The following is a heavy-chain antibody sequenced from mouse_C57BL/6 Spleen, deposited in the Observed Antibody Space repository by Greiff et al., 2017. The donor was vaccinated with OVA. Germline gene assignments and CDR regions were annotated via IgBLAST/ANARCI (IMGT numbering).Heavy chain of an antibody. Sequence: QVQLKESGPGLVQPSQSLSITCTVSGFSLTSYGVHWVRQSPGKGLEWLGVIWSGGSTDYNAAFISRLSISKDNSKSQVFFKMNSLQADDTAIYYCARRKGSNLFAYWGQGTLVTVSA. V-gene: IGHV2-2*01. CDR1: GFSLTSYG. J-gene: IGHJ3*01. D-gene: IGHD1-1*01. CDR2: IWSGGST. CDR3: ARRKGSNLFAY.